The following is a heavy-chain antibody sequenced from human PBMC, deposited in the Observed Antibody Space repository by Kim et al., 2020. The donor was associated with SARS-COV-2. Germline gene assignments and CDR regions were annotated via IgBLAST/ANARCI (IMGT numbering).Heavy chain of an antibody. J-gene: IGHJ3*02. CDR1: GFTFDDYA. CDR2: ISWNSGSI. CDR3: AKDQAFDI. V-gene: IGHV3-9*01. Sequence: GGSLRLSCAASGFTFDDYAMHWVRQAPGKGLEWVSGISWNSGSIGYADSVKGRFTISRDNAKNSLYLQMNSLRAEDTALYYCAKDQAFDIWGQGTMVTVSS.